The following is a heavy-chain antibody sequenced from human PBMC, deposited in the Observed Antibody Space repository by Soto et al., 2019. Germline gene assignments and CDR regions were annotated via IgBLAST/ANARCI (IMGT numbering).Heavy chain of an antibody. CDR1: GFTFDDYA. Sequence: EVQLVESGGGLVQPGRSLRLSCAASGFTFDDYAMHWVRQAPGKGLEWVSGISWNSGSIGYADSVKGRFTISRDNAKNSLYLQMNSLRAEDTALYYGSRVPAADHDAFDIWGQGTMVTVAS. V-gene: IGHV3-9*01. J-gene: IGHJ3*02. CDR2: ISWNSGSI. CDR3: SRVPAADHDAFDI. D-gene: IGHD2-2*01.